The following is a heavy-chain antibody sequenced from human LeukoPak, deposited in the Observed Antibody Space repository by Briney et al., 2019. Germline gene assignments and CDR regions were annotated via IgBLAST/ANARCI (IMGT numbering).Heavy chain of an antibody. J-gene: IGHJ3*02. Sequence: ASVKVSCKVSGYTLTELSMHWVRQAPGEGLEWMGGFDPEDGETIYAQKFQGRVTMTEDTSTDTAYMELSSLRSEDTAVYYCATDSGSYFLDAFDIWGQGTMVTVSS. CDR2: FDPEDGET. D-gene: IGHD1-26*01. CDR3: ATDSGSYFLDAFDI. V-gene: IGHV1-24*01. CDR1: GYTLTELS.